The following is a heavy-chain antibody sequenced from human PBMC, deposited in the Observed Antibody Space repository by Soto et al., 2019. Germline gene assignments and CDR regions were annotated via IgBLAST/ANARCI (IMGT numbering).Heavy chain of an antibody. Sequence: PGESLKISCKGSGYSFTSYWIGWVRRMPGKGLEWMGIIYPGDSDTRYSPSFQGQVTISADKSISTAYLQWSSLKASDTAMYYCARLPIRLEYNWNYVYFDYWGQGTLVTVSS. CDR3: ARLPIRLEYNWNYVYFDY. CDR2: IYPGDSDT. J-gene: IGHJ4*02. V-gene: IGHV5-51*01. D-gene: IGHD1-7*01. CDR1: GYSFTSYW.